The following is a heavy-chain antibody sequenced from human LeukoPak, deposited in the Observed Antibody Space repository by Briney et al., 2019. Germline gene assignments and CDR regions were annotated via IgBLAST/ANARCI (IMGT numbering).Heavy chain of an antibody. CDR1: GGSVSSGSYY. J-gene: IGHJ6*02. CDR2: IYYSGST. V-gene: IGHV4-61*01. Sequence: SETLSLTCTVSGGSVSSGSYYWSWIRLPPGKGLEWIGYIYYSGSTNYNPSLKSRVTISVDTSKNQFSLKLSSVTAADTAVYYCASTISGYSYGGYGMDVWGQGTTVTVSS. D-gene: IGHD5-18*01. CDR3: ASTISGYSYGGYGMDV.